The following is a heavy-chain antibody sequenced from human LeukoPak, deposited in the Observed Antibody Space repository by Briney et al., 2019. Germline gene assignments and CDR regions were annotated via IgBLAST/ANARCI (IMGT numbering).Heavy chain of an antibody. CDR2: ISYDESNK. V-gene: IGHV3-30-3*01. CDR3: ARGYSSGWYYFDY. Sequence: GGSLRLSCAASGFTFSSYAMHWVRQAPGKGLEWVAVISYDESNKYYADSVKGRFTISRDNSKNTLYLQMNSLRAEDTAVYYCARGYSSGWYYFDYWGQGTLVTVSS. CDR1: GFTFSSYA. D-gene: IGHD6-19*01. J-gene: IGHJ4*02.